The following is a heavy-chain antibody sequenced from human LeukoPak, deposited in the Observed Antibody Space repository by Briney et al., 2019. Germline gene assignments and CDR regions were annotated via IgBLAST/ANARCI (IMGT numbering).Heavy chain of an antibody. CDR1: GFTFSTYA. Sequence: GGSLRLSCAASGFTFSTYAMGWVRQAPGKGLEGVSAISGSGGSTSYAESVKGRFTVSRDNSRNTLYLQMNSLTAEDTAVYYCAKGPLVPSATYFFDYWGQGTLVVVSS. V-gene: IGHV3-23*01. CDR2: ISGSGGST. J-gene: IGHJ4*02. CDR3: AKGPLVPSATYFFDY. D-gene: IGHD2-2*01.